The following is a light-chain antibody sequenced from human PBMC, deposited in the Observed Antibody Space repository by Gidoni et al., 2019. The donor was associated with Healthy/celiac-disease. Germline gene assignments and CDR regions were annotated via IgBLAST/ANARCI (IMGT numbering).Light chain of an antibody. CDR3: QQSYSTPFT. Sequence: DIQMTQPPSSLPASVADRVTITCRASKSISRYLNWYEQKPGKARKLLIYAASSLQCGVPSRFSGSGSGTDFTLTISSLQPEDFATYYCQQSYSTPFTFGPGTKVDIK. J-gene: IGKJ3*01. CDR2: AAS. CDR1: KSISRY. V-gene: IGKV1-39*01.